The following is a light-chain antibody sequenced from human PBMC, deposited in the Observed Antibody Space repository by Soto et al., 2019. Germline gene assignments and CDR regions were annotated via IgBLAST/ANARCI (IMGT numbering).Light chain of an antibody. V-gene: IGLV1-40*01. CDR3: QSYDDSLSVHYV. Sequence: QSVVTQPPSVSGAPGQRVTISCTGSSSSIGSTYDVQWYQQLPGTAPKLLIHGNTDRPSGVPDRFSGSKSGTSASLAITGLQADDEAYYYCQSYDDSLSVHYVFGTGTKVTVL. J-gene: IGLJ1*01. CDR1: SSSIGSTYD. CDR2: GNT.